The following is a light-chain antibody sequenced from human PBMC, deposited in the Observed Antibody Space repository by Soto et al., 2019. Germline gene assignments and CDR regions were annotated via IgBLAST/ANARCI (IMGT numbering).Light chain of an antibody. CDR1: QDIFSS. V-gene: IGKV1-39*01. CDR3: QQSYNSPPIY. Sequence: IQMTQSPSSLSASVGDSVTITCRAGQDIFSSLNWYQHKPGKAPKLLIYAASNLQTGVPSRFSGSGSGTDFTLTISSLQPEDFATYYCQQSYNSPPIYFGQGTRLEIK. CDR2: AAS. J-gene: IGKJ5*01.